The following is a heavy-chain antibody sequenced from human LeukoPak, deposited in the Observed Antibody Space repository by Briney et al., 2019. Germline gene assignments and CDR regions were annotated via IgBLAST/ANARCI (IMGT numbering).Heavy chain of an antibody. V-gene: IGHV4-59*01. D-gene: IGHD6-13*01. J-gene: IGHJ5*02. CDR2: IYYSGST. CDR1: GGSISSYY. CDR3: ARAVAAAGDWFDP. Sequence: SETLSLTCTVSGGSISSYYWSWIRQPPGKGLEWIGDIYYSGSTNYNPSLKSRVTISVDTSKNQFSLKLSSVTAADTAVYYCARAVAAAGDWFDPWGQGTLVTVSS.